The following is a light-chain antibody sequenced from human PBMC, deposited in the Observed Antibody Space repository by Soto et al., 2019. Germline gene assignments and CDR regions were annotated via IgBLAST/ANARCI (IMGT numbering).Light chain of an antibody. Sequence: QSVLTQPPSVSGAPGQRVTISCTGINSDIGTRNGVHWYQQLPGRAPKLLIYGNGNRPSGVPDRFSVSKSGASASLAITGLQAEDEADYYCCSYAGSSTWVFGGGTKLTVL. CDR3: CSYAGSSTWV. CDR1: NSDIGTRNG. V-gene: IGLV1-40*01. J-gene: IGLJ3*02. CDR2: GNG.